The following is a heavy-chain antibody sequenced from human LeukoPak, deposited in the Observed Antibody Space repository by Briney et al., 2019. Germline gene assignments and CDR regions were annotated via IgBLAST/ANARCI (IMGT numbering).Heavy chain of an antibody. CDR3: ARDLSFSPDH. CDR1: GFTLSSSW. V-gene: IGHV3-74*01. Sequence: GGSLRLSCAGSGFTLSSSWMHWVRQAPGKGPVWVAHVSPDGNLANYADSVKGRFIISRDNAMNTLFLQMNSLRAEDTAVYYCARDLSFSPDHWGQGTLVTVSS. CDR2: VSPDGNLA. J-gene: IGHJ4*02.